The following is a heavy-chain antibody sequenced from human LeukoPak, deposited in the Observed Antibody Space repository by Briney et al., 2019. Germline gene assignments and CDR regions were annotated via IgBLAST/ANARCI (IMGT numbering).Heavy chain of an antibody. CDR3: ARDWGHFDY. Sequence: PGGSLRLSCAASGFTFSTYWMSWVRQAPGKGLEWVANIKQDGSEKFYVDSVKGRFTISRDNARSSLYLQMNSLRAVDTAVYYCARDWGHFDYWGQGALVTVSS. CDR1: GFTFSTYW. CDR2: IKQDGSEK. J-gene: IGHJ4*02. V-gene: IGHV3-7*01. D-gene: IGHD7-27*01.